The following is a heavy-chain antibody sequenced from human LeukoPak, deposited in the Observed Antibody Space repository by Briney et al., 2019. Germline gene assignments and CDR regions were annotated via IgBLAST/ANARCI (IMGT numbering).Heavy chain of an antibody. Sequence: GGSLRLSCAASGFTFNTYGMSWVRQAPGQGLEWISAISGRDTNTYYAVSVEGRLTISRDNSKNTLYLQMNSLRAEDTAVYYCARRSDYGSNGNYSDYWGQGTPVTVSS. CDR2: ISGRDTNT. CDR3: ARRSDYGSNGNYSDY. V-gene: IGHV3-23*01. J-gene: IGHJ4*02. CDR1: GFTFNTYG. D-gene: IGHD4-23*01.